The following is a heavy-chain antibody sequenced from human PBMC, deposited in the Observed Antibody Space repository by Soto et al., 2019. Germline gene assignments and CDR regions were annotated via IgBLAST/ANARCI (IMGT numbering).Heavy chain of an antibody. Sequence: PSETLSLTCTVSGGSISSGDYYWSWIRQPPGKGLEWIGYIYHSGSTYYNPSLKSRVTISVDTSKNQFSLKLSSVTAADTAVYYCARGAGYDILTGYYDFDYWGQGTLVTVAS. CDR1: GGSISSGDYY. CDR2: IYHSGST. CDR3: ARGAGYDILTGYYDFDY. D-gene: IGHD3-9*01. V-gene: IGHV4-30-4*01. J-gene: IGHJ4*02.